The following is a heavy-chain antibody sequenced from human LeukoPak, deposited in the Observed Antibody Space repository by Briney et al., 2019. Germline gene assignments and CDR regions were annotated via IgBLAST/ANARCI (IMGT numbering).Heavy chain of an antibody. CDR3: TRWGIAVADQRGFDY. V-gene: IGHV3-48*03. Sequence: GGSLRLSCAASGFTLRNHDMNWVRQAPGKGLEWVAYTSSTGRTMYYADSVKGRITTSRDNAKNSLYLQMNSLRVEDTAVYYCTRWGIAVADQRGFDYWGQGALVTVSS. CDR2: TSSTGRTM. CDR1: GFTLRNHD. J-gene: IGHJ4*02. D-gene: IGHD6-19*01.